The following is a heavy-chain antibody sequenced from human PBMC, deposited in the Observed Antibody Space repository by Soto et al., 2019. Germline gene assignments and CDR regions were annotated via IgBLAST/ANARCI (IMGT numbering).Heavy chain of an antibody. CDR2: ISGSGGST. CDR1: GFTFSSYA. D-gene: IGHD6-13*01. J-gene: IGHJ5*02. V-gene: IGHV3-23*01. CDR3: AKDPYRSSSWYWFDP. Sequence: GGSLRLSCGASGFTFSSYAMSWVRQAPGKGLEWVSAISGSGGSTYYADSVKGRFTISRDNSKNTLYLQMNSLRAEDTAVYYCAKDPYRSSSWYWFDPWGQGTLVTVSS.